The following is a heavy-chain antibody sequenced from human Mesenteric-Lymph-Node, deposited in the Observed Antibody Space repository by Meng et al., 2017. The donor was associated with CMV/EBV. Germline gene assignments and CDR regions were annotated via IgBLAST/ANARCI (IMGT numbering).Heavy chain of an antibody. CDR3: ASTPKWDYYYYYGMDV. Sequence: SVQVSCKASVGTFSSYTISWVRQAPGQGLEWMGRIIPILGIANYAQKFQGRVTINADKSTSTAYMELSSLRSEDTAVYYCASTPKWDYYYYYGMDVWGQGTTVTVSS. D-gene: IGHD2-8*01. CDR2: IIPILGIA. CDR1: VGTFSSYT. V-gene: IGHV1-69*02. J-gene: IGHJ6*02.